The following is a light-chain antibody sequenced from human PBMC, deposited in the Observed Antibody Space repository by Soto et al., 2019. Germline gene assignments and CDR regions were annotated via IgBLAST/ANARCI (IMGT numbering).Light chain of an antibody. Sequence: EIVMTQSPATLSVSPGERATLSCRASQSVSSNLVWYQQKVGQAPRLLIYGASTRATGIPARFSGSGSGTEFTLTISSLQSEDFAVYYCQQYDNWVTFGPGTKVEIK. CDR1: QSVSSN. J-gene: IGKJ3*01. V-gene: IGKV3-15*01. CDR3: QQYDNWVT. CDR2: GAS.